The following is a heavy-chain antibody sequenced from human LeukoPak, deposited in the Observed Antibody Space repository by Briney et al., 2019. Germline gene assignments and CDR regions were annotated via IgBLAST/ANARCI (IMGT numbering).Heavy chain of an antibody. J-gene: IGHJ4*02. V-gene: IGHV3-7*01. Sequence: GGSLRLSCAPSGFTFSSHSMSGGRQAPGKGREWVANIKQDGSEKYYVDSIIGRFTIARNNAKNSLYLQITVPGAEDTAVYCCASSPGRGYSYGYFDYWGQGTLVTVSS. CDR2: IKQDGSEK. CDR3: ASSPGRGYSYGYFDY. D-gene: IGHD5-18*01. CDR1: GFTFSSHS.